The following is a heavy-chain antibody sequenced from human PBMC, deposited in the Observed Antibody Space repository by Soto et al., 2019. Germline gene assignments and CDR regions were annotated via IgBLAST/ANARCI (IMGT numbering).Heavy chain of an antibody. CDR3: ARVVLRYFDWWPLGMDV. CDR2: INSDGSST. V-gene: IGHV3-74*01. Sequence: PGGSLRLSCAASGFTFSSYWMHWVRQAPGKGLVWVSRINSDGSSTSYADSVKGRFTISRDNAKNTLYLHMNSLRAEDTAVYYCARVVLRYFDWWPLGMDVWGQGTTVTVSS. J-gene: IGHJ6*02. D-gene: IGHD3-9*01. CDR1: GFTFSSYW.